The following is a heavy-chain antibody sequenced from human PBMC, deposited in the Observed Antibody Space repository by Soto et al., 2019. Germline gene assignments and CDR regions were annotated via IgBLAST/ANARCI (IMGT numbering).Heavy chain of an antibody. CDR2: ISGSGGST. V-gene: IGHV3-23*01. D-gene: IGHD3-16*01. J-gene: IGHJ6*03. Sequence: GGSLRLSCAASGFTFSTYAMSWVRQAPGKGLEWVSAISGSGGSTYYADSVKGRFTISRDNSKNTLYLQMNSLRAEDTAVYYCATLGPLANYYYYMDVWGKGTTVTVS. CDR1: GFTFSTYA. CDR3: ATLGPLANYYYYMDV.